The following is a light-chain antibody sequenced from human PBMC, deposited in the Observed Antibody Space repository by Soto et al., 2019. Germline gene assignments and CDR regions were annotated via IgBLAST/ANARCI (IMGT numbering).Light chain of an antibody. CDR3: CSYAGSSRV. Sequence: QSVLTQPASVSGSPGQSITISCTGTSSDIGNYDFVSWYQQHPGKAPKLMIYEGSKRPSGVSNRFSGSKSGNTASLTISGLQAEDEADYYCCSYAGSSRVFGGGTKLTVL. V-gene: IGLV2-23*01. J-gene: IGLJ3*02. CDR2: EGS. CDR1: SSDIGNYDF.